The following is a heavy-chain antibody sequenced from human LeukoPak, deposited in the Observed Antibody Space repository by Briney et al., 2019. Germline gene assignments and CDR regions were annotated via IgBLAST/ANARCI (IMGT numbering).Heavy chain of an antibody. D-gene: IGHD5-12*01. CDR1: GLTFSSYP. CDR3: ARSPPRGYSGHDDWPAYNFDY. Sequence: PGGSLRLSCAASGLTFSSYPMNWVRLAPGEGLEWVSSISYTSTHINYADSVKGRFTISRDNAKNSLYLQMSSLRAEDTAVYYCARSPPRGYSGHDDWPAYNFDYWGQGTLVTVSS. CDR2: ISYTSTHI. J-gene: IGHJ4*02. V-gene: IGHV3-21*01.